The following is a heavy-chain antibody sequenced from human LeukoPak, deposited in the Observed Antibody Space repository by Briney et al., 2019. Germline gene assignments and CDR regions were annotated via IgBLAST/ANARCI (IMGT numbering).Heavy chain of an antibody. Sequence: ASVKVSCKASGYTFTGCYMHWVRQAPGQGLEWMGWINPNSGGTNYAQKFQGRVTMTRDTSISTAYMELSRLRSDDTAVYYCARDQASWYPSSYWFDPWGQGTLVTVSS. CDR1: GYTFTGCY. D-gene: IGHD6-13*01. J-gene: IGHJ5*02. CDR2: INPNSGGT. CDR3: ARDQASWYPSSYWFDP. V-gene: IGHV1-2*02.